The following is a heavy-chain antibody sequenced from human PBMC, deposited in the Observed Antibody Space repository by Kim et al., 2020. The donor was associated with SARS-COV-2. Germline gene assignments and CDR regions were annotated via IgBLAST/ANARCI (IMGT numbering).Heavy chain of an antibody. V-gene: IGHV3-49*04. CDR1: GFTFGDYA. D-gene: IGHD3-3*01. CDR2: IRSKAYGGTT. J-gene: IGHJ4*02. CDR3: TREAITIFGVVTPDY. Sequence: GRSLRLSCTASGFTFGDYAMSWVRQAPGKGLEWVGFIRSKAYGGTTEYAASVKGRFTIPRDDSKSIAYLQMNSLKTEDTDVYYCTREAITIFGVVTPDYWGQGTLVTVSS.